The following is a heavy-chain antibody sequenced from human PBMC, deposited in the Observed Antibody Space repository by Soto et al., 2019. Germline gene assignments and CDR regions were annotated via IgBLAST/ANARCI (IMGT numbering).Heavy chain of an antibody. Sequence: GGSLRLSCASSGFTFSSYSMNLVRQAPGKGLEWVSYISSSSSTIYYADSVKGRFTISRDNAKNSLYLQMNSLRDEDTAVYYCARSDDFWSGYPPDYWGQGTLVTVSS. D-gene: IGHD3-3*01. CDR3: ARSDDFWSGYPPDY. CDR1: GFTFSSYS. J-gene: IGHJ4*02. CDR2: ISSSSSTI. V-gene: IGHV3-48*02.